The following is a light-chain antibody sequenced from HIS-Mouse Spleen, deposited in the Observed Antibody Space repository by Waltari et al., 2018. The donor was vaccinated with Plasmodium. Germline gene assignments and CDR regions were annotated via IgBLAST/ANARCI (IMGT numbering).Light chain of an antibody. J-gene: IGKJ4*01. V-gene: IGKV4-1*01. CDR2: GAA. CDR3: QQYYSTPLT. CDR1: QSVLYSSNNKNY. Sequence: DILMTQSPDSLAVSLGERATINCKSSQSVLYSSNNKNYLAWYQQKPGQPPKLLIYGAATRESGVPDRFSGSGSGTDFTLTISSLQAEDVAVYYCQQYYSTPLTFGGGTKVEIK.